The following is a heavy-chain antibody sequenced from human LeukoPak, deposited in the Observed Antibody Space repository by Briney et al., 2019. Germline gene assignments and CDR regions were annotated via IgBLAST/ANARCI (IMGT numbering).Heavy chain of an antibody. CDR3: ARTFTYYYDSSGYYDAFDI. D-gene: IGHD3-22*01. J-gene: IGHJ3*02. CDR1: GFTFSSYW. CDR2: IKQDGSEK. Sequence: PGGSLRLSCAASGFTFSSYWMSWVRQAPGKGLEWVANIKQDGSEKYYVDSVKGRFTISRDNAKNSLYLQMNSLRAEDTAVYYCARTFTYYYDSSGYYDAFDIWGQGTMVTVSS. V-gene: IGHV3-7*01.